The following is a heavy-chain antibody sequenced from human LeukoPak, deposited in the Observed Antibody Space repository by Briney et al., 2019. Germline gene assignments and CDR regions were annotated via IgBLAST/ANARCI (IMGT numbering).Heavy chain of an antibody. V-gene: IGHV3-21*01. J-gene: IGHJ5*02. CDR2: ISSSSSYI. CDR3: ARGLGSGIRGPNWFDP. Sequence: GGSLRLSCAASGFTFSSYSMNWVRQAPGKGLEWVSSISSSSSYIYYADSVKGRFTTSRDNAKNSLYLQMNSLRAEDTAVYYCARGLGSGIRGPNWFDPWGQGTLVTVSS. CDR1: GFTFSSYS. D-gene: IGHD3-10*01.